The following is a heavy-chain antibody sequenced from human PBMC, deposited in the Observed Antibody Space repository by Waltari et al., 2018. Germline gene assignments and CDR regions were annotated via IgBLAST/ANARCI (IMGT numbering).Heavy chain of an antibody. D-gene: IGHD6-19*01. Sequence: QVQLVQSGAEVKKPGSSVKVSCKASGGTFSSYAISWVRPAPGQGLEWMGGIIPIVGTANYAQKFQGRVTITADESTSTAYMELSSLRSEDTAVYYCARPRGIAVAGTRAWFDPWGQGTLVTVSS. J-gene: IGHJ5*02. V-gene: IGHV1-69*12. CDR1: GGTFSSYA. CDR3: ARPRGIAVAGTRAWFDP. CDR2: IIPIVGTA.